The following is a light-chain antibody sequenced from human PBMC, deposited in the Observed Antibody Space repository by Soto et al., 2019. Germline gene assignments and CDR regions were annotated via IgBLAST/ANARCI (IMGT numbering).Light chain of an antibody. V-gene: IGKV1-5*01. Sequence: DIQMTQSPSTLSASVGDRVTITCRASQSISSLLAWYQQKPGKAPKLLIYDASSLAIGVPSRFSGSGSGTEFTLTISSLQPDDFATYYCQQYNSYSPTFGRGTKVEIK. CDR1: QSISSL. CDR3: QQYNSYSPT. J-gene: IGKJ1*01. CDR2: DAS.